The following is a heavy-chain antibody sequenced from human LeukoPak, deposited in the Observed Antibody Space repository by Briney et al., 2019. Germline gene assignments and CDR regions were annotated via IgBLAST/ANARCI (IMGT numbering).Heavy chain of an antibody. D-gene: IGHD5-12*01. CDR1: GGSISSNSYY. CDR2: IYYSGST. V-gene: IGHV4-39*07. CDR3: ARSGSGYLRYYFDY. J-gene: IGHJ4*02. Sequence: SETLSLTCAVSGGSISSNSYYWGWIRQPPGKGLEWIGSIYYSGSTYYNPSLKSRVTISVDTSKNQFSLKLSSVTAADTAVYYCARSGSGYLRYYFDYWGQGTLVTVSS.